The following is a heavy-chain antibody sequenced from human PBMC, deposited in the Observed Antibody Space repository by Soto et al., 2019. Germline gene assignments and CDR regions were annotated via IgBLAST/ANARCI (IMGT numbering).Heavy chain of an antibody. J-gene: IGHJ4*02. D-gene: IGHD2-15*01. Sequence: SETLSLTCTVSGGSITSYKWSWIRQSPGKGLEWIAYMYSSGSSDYNPSLKGRVTISMDTSKNQYSLKLNSATAVDKAVYYCAREWSAFDYWGQGILVTVSS. CDR3: AREWSAFDY. CDR2: MYSSGSS. V-gene: IGHV4-59*01. CDR1: GGSITSYK.